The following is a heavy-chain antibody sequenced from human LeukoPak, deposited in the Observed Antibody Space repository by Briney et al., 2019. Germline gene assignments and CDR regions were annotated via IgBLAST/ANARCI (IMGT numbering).Heavy chain of an antibody. Sequence: SETLSLTCTVSGGSISSYYWSWIRQPPGKGLEWIGYIYYSGSTNYNPSLKSRVTISVDTSKNQFSLKPSSVTAADTAVYYCARQDTAMVYFDYWGQGTLVTVSS. V-gene: IGHV4-59*01. J-gene: IGHJ4*02. CDR2: IYYSGST. CDR1: GGSISSYY. D-gene: IGHD5-18*01. CDR3: ARQDTAMVYFDY.